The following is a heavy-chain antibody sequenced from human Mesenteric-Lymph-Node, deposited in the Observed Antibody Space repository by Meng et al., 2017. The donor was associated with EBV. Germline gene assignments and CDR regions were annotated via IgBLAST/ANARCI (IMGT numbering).Heavy chain of an antibody. CDR3: AREGIAAATNWGYYFDY. V-gene: IGHV1-69*01. CDR1: GVTFSSYA. CDR2: IIPIFGTS. D-gene: IGHD6-13*01. Sequence: VRLGQAGAEVKKAGSSVKVSCKAFGVTFSSYAISWVRQAPGQGLEWMGGIIPIFGTSNYAQKFQGRVTITADESTSTAYMELSGLRSEDTAVFYCAREGIAAATNWGYYFDYWGQGTLVTVSS. J-gene: IGHJ4*02.